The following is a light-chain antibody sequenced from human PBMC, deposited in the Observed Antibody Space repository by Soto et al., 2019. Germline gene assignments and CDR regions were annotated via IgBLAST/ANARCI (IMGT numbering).Light chain of an antibody. CDR3: QQYGRSPLT. CDR1: QSINDDF. CDR2: VAS. J-gene: IGKJ4*01. V-gene: IGKV3-20*01. Sequence: IVLTQSPGTLSLSPGETATLSCRASQSINDDFLAWYQQRPGQAPRLLIYVASFRATGIPDRFSGSGSGTEFTLTISRLEPEDSAVYFFQQYGRSPLTFGGGTKVEIK.